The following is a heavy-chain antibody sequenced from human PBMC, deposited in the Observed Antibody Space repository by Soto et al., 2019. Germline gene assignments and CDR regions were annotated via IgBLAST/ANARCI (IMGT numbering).Heavy chain of an antibody. CDR3: ARGPRGRSYYFDY. J-gene: IGHJ4*02. D-gene: IGHD3-10*01. CDR2: IKQDGSEK. CDR1: GFTFSSYW. V-gene: IGHV3-7*01. Sequence: GGSLRLSCAASGFTFSSYWMSWVRQAPGKGLEWVANIKQDGSEKYYVDSVKGRFTISRDNAKNSLYLQMNSLRAEDTAVYYCARGPRGRSYYFDYWGQGTLVTVSS.